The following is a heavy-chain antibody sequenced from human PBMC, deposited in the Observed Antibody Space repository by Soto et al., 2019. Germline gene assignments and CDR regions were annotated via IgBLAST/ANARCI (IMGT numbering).Heavy chain of an antibody. Sequence: SVKVSCKASGGTFSRHAISWVRQAPGQRLEWMGGIIPIFGTPNYAQKFEGRVTVTADESTKTAYMELSSLTSEDTAVYYCAIEVRRSNQFDHWGQGTMVTVSS. CDR2: IIPIFGTP. D-gene: IGHD3-10*01. J-gene: IGHJ4*02. V-gene: IGHV1-69*13. CDR3: AIEVRRSNQFDH. CDR1: GGTFSRHA.